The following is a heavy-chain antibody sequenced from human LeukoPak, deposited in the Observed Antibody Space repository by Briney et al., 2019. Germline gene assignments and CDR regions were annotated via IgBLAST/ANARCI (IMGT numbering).Heavy chain of an antibody. V-gene: IGHV3-21*01. Sequence: PGGSLRLSCAASGFTFSSYSMNWVRQAPGKGLEWVSSISSSGSYIYYADSVKGRFTISRDNAKNSLYLQMNSLRAEDTAVYYCARTSPLGLNWFDPWGQGTLVTVSS. CDR3: ARTSPLGLNWFDP. CDR1: GFTFSSYS. J-gene: IGHJ5*02. CDR2: ISSSGSYI. D-gene: IGHD3/OR15-3a*01.